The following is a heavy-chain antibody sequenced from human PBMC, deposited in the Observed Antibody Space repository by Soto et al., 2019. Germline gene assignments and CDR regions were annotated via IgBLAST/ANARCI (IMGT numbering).Heavy chain of an antibody. Sequence: SQTLSLTCAISGDRVSSNSAAWNWIRQSPSRGLEWLGRTYYRSKWYNDYAVSVKSRITINPDTSKNQFSLQLNSVTPEDTAVYYCAREVAQAEYDCIWGSYRRDYYYYMDVWGKGTTVTVSS. CDR3: AREVAQAEYDCIWGSYRRDYYYYMDV. V-gene: IGHV6-1*01. CDR1: GDRVSSNSAA. J-gene: IGHJ6*03. CDR2: TYYRSKWYN. D-gene: IGHD3-16*02.